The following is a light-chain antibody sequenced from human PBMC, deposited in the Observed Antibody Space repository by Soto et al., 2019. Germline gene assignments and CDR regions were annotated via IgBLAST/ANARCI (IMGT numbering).Light chain of an antibody. CDR1: QSVSDNY. V-gene: IGKV3-20*01. CDR3: QQYGGSPRVS. CDR2: GAS. Sequence: EIVLTQSPGALSLSPGERATLSCRASQSVSDNYLAWYQQKPGQAPRLLIYGASIRATGIPDRFSGSGSGEDFTLTISRLEPEDFEVYYCQQYGGSPRVSFGGGTKVEIK. J-gene: IGKJ4*01.